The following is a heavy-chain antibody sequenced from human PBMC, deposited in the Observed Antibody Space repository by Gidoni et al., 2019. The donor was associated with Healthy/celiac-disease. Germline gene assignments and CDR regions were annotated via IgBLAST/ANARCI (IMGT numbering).Heavy chain of an antibody. CDR2: IIPIFGTA. J-gene: IGHJ6*04. D-gene: IGHD6-13*01. CDR1: GGTFSSYA. V-gene: IGHV1-69*06. Sequence: QVQLVQSGAEVKKPGYSVKVSCKASGGTFSSYAISWVRQAPGQGLEWRGGIIPIFGTANYAQKFQGRVTITADKSTSTAYMELSSLRSEDTAVYYCARGRWYSSSWDYYYYGMDVWGKGTTVTVSS. CDR3: ARGRWYSSSWDYYYYGMDV.